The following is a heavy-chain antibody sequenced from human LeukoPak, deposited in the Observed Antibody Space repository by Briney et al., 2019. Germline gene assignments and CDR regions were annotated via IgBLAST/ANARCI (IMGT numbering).Heavy chain of an antibody. CDR1: GGSISSSRDY. J-gene: IGHJ5*02. CDR2: IYYSGGT. Sequence: SETLSLTCIVSGGSISSSRDYWAWIRQPPGKGLEWIANIYYSGGTYYSPSLKSRVIISVDTSKNQFSLKLSSVTAADTAVYYCARGPDYGTLVTYNWFDPWGQGTLVTVSS. D-gene: IGHD3-16*01. CDR3: ARGPDYGTLVTYNWFDP. V-gene: IGHV4-39*01.